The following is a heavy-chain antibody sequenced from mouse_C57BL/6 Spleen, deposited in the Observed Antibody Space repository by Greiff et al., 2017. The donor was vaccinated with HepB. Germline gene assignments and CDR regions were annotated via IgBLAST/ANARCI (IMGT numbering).Heavy chain of an antibody. V-gene: IGHV3-6*01. CDR3: ARDGGV. CDR1: GYSITSGYY. CDR2: ISYDGSN. Sequence: EVKVEESGPGLVKPSQSLSLTCSVTGYSITSGYYWNWIRQFPGNKLEWMGYISYDGSNNYNPSLKNRISITRDTSKNQFFLKLNSVTTEDTATYYCARDGGVWGTGTTVTVSS. J-gene: IGHJ1*03.